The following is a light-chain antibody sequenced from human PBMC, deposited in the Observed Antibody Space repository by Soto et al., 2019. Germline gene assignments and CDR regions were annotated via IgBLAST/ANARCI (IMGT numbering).Light chain of an antibody. CDR3: QYNGTSYT. V-gene: IGKV3-20*01. J-gene: IGKJ2*01. CDR2: GAS. CDR1: QSINSLH. Sequence: ENVLTQSPGTLSLSLGEGATLSCRASQSINSLHFAWYQQKPGQPTRLLIYGASIRATGIPDRFSGSGADKVFTLTISRLQDDVLTLYYYQYNGTSYTFGQGTKLEIK.